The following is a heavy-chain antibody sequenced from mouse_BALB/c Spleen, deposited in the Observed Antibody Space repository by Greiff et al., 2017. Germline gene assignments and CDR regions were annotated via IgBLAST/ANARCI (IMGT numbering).Heavy chain of an antibody. V-gene: IGHV3-6*02. CDR2: ISYDGSN. J-gene: IGHJ2*01. CDR1: GYSITSGYY. CDR3: ERATTATIDY. D-gene: IGHD1-2*01. Sequence: EVKLVESGPGLVKPSQSLSLTCSVTGYSITSGYYWNWIRQFPGNKLEWMGYISYDGSNYYNPSLKNRISFTPDTSKNQFYLKLNSVTTEDTATYCCERATTATIDYWGQGTTLTVSS.